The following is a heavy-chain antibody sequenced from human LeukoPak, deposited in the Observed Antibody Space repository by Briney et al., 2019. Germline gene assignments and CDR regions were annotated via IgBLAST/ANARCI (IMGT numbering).Heavy chain of an antibody. CDR2: IYYSGST. CDR3: ARDAYSSGWYDY. Sequence: PSETLSLTCTVSGGSISSGGYYWSWIRQHPGTGLEWIGYIYYSGSTNYNPSLKSRVTISVDTSKNQFSLKLSSVTAADTAVYYCARDAYSSGWYDYWGQGTLVTVSS. D-gene: IGHD6-19*01. J-gene: IGHJ4*02. CDR1: GGSISSGGYY. V-gene: IGHV4-61*08.